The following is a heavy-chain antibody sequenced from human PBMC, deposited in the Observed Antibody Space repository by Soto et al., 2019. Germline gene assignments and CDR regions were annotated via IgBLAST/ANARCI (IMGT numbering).Heavy chain of an antibody. D-gene: IGHD6-19*01. V-gene: IGHV6-1*01. CDR1: GDSVSSYSAA. CDR3: AREHSSGWYTYYYGMDV. Sequence: SQTLSLTCAISGDSVSSYSAAWNWIRQSPSGGLEWLGRTYYRSRFFSDYAESVKSRIIINPDTSKNQFSLQLKSVTPEDTAVYYCAREHSSGWYTYYYGMDVWGQGTTVTVSS. CDR2: TYYRSRFFS. J-gene: IGHJ6*02.